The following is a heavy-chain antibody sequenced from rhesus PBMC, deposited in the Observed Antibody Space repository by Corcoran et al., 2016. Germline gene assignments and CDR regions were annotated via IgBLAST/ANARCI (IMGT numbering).Heavy chain of an antibody. V-gene: IGHV4-122*02. CDR2: ITYSGST. J-gene: IGHJ4*01. CDR1: GYSISSVYY. D-gene: IGHD1-26*01. Sequence: QVQLQESGPGLVKPSETLSLPCAVSGYSISSVYYWNCIPLPPGKGLEWIGHITYSGSTSYNPSLKSRVTISRDTSKNQFSLKLSSVTAADTAVYYCAGDTRGITDYWGQGVLVTVSS. CDR3: AGDTRGITDY.